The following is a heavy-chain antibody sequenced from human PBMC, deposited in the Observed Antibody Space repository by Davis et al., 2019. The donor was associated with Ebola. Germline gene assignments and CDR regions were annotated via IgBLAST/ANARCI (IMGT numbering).Heavy chain of an antibody. CDR2: ISPNGNKV. CDR3: ARDTLLETTHLVYYYYGMDV. V-gene: IGHV3-48*03. D-gene: IGHD4-17*01. J-gene: IGHJ6*02. Sequence: GESLKISCTASGFTFGDYEMNWVRPTPEKGLEWVSHISPNGNKVFYAESVKGRFTISRDNAKNSLYLQMNSLRAEDTAVYYCARDTLLETTHLVYYYYGMDVWGQGTTVTVSS. CDR1: GFTFGDYE.